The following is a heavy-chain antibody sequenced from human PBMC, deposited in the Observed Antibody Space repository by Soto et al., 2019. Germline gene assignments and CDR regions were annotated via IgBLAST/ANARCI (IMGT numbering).Heavy chain of an antibody. J-gene: IGHJ4*02. V-gene: IGHV4-34*01. CDR1: GGSFSGYY. Sequence: QVQLQQWGAGLLKPSETLSLTCAVYGGSFSGYYWSWIRQPPGKGLEWIGEINHSGSTNYNPSLKSRVTISVDTSKNQFSLKLSSVTAADTAVYYCARTLILGYCSSTSCPGARNYPDYWGQGTLVTVSS. D-gene: IGHD2-2*01. CDR2: INHSGST. CDR3: ARTLILGYCSSTSCPGARNYPDY.